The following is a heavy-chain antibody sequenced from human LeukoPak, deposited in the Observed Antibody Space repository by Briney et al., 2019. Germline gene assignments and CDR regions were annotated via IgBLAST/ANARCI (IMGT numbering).Heavy chain of an antibody. CDR3: ARVSTGTTFDP. J-gene: IGHJ5*02. D-gene: IGHD1-7*01. V-gene: IGHV1-18*04. CDR1: GYTFTSYY. Sequence: ASVKVSCKASGYTFTSYYMHWVRQAPGQGLEWMGWISAYNGNTNYAQKLQGRVTMTTDTSTSTAYMELRSLRSDDTAVYYCARVSTGTTFDPWGQGTLVTVSS. CDR2: ISAYNGNT.